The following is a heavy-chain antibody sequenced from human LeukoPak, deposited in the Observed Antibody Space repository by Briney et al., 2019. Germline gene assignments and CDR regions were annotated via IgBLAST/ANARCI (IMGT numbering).Heavy chain of an antibody. CDR1: GFPFSRFT. Sequence: PGGSLSLSCAASGFPFSRFTMFWVRQSPGMGLEWVSYISSSGTAMDYADSLKGRFTISRDNAKISLYLQMNSLRAEDTAVYYCARVSYSPSPTPFDYWGQGTRVTVSS. CDR2: ISSSGTAM. D-gene: IGHD2-15*01. J-gene: IGHJ4*02. V-gene: IGHV3-48*01. CDR3: ARVSYSPSPTPFDY.